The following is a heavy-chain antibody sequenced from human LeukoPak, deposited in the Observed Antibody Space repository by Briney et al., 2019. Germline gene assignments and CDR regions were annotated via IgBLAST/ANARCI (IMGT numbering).Heavy chain of an antibody. CDR2: INYTGRT. CDR3: ARERRVEVSARQTVAFDM. J-gene: IGHJ3*02. Sequence: SETLSLTCAVYGGSFTEYHWSWIRQPPGKSLEWMGEINYTGRTHYNPSLTSRVTISIDMSERQFSLRLTSVTAADTAVYYCARERRVEVSARQTVAFDMWAQGTMVIVSS. CDR1: GGSFTEYH. V-gene: IGHV4-34*01. D-gene: IGHD5/OR15-5a*01.